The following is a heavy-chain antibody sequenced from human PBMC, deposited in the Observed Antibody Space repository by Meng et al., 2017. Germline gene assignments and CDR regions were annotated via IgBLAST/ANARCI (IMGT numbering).Heavy chain of an antibody. V-gene: IGHV3-49*04. J-gene: IGHJ4*02. CDR3: TRDLSVRGVIPYYFDY. CDR2: IRSKAYGGTT. D-gene: IGHD3-10*01. CDR1: GFTFGDYA. Sequence: GESLKISCTAFGFTFGDYAMSWVRQAPGKGLEWVGFIRSKAYGGTTEYAASVKGRFTISRDDSKSIAYLQMNSLKTEDTAVYYCTRDLSVRGVIPYYFDYWGQGTLVTVSS.